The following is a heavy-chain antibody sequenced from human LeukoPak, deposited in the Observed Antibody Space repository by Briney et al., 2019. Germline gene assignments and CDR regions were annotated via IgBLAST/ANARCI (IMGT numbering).Heavy chain of an antibody. CDR3: ARAPTDGSGSYYKPVDY. Sequence: GGSLRLSCAASGFTFSSYAMHWVRQAPGKGLEWVAVISYDGSNKYYADSVKGRFTISRDNFKNTLYLQMNSLRAEDTAVYYCARAPTDGSGSYYKPVDYWGQGTLVTVSS. D-gene: IGHD3-10*01. V-gene: IGHV3-30-3*01. J-gene: IGHJ4*02. CDR2: ISYDGSNK. CDR1: GFTFSSYA.